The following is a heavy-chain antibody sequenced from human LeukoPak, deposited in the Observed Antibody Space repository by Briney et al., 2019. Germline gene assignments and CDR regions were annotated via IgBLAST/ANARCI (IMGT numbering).Heavy chain of an antibody. D-gene: IGHD3-22*01. V-gene: IGHV3-48*01. CDR1: GFTFSSYT. CDR2: ISTSSTTI. Sequence: GGSLRLSCAASGFTFSSYTMNWVRQPPGKGLEWVSNISTSSTTIYYADSVKGRFTISRDNAKNSLYLQMNSLRAEDTALYYCARSRVDYYDSSGFPFYIWGEGTMGTVSS. CDR3: ARSRVDYYDSSGFPFYI. J-gene: IGHJ3*02.